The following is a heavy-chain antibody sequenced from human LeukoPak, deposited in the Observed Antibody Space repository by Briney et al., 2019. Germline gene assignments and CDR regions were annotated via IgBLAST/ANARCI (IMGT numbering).Heavy chain of an antibody. CDR1: GGSISSSSYY. J-gene: IGHJ4*02. CDR3: ARHPTKGRFLEWLSPGDNPDY. V-gene: IGHV4-39*01. CDR2: IYYSGST. Sequence: SETLSLTCTVSGGSISSSSYYWGWIRQPPGKGLEWIGSIYYSGSTYYNPSLKSRVTISVDTSKNQFSLKLSSVTAADTAVYYCARHPTKGRFLEWLSPGDNPDYWGQGTLVTVSS. D-gene: IGHD3-3*01.